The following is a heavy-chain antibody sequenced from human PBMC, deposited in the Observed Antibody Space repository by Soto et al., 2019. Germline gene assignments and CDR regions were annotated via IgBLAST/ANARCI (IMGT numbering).Heavy chain of an antibody. CDR1: GFTFSSYA. CDR3: AKDRSSSSSYYYMDV. J-gene: IGHJ6*03. CDR2: ISGSGGST. V-gene: IGHV3-23*01. Sequence: GGSLRLSCAASGFTFSSYAMSWVRQAPGKGLEWVSAISGSGGSTYYADSVKGRFTISRDNSKNTLYLQMNSLRAEDTAVYYCAKDRSSSSSYYYMDVWGKGTTVTVSS. D-gene: IGHD6-6*01.